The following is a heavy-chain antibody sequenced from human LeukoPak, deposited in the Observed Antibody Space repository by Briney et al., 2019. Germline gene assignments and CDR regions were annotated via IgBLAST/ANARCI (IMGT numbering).Heavy chain of an antibody. CDR3: ARTHDYGGNTDFDY. J-gene: IGHJ4*02. V-gene: IGHV4-59*01. CDR1: GGSTSSYY. Sequence: PSETLSLTCTVSGGSTSSYYWSWIRQPPGKGLEWIGYIYYSGSTYYNPSLKSRVTISLDTSKNQFSLKLSSVTAADTAVYFCARTHDYGGNTDFDYWGQGILVTVSS. D-gene: IGHD4-23*01. CDR2: IYYSGST.